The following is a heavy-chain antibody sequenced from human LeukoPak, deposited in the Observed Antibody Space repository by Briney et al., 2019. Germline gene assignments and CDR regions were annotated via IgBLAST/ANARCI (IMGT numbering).Heavy chain of an antibody. V-gene: IGHV4-59*01. CDR3: ASGPYPAAGTDHQFDY. CDR2: IYYSGST. Sequence: SETLSLTCTVSGASISSYYWSWIRQPPGKGLEWIGYIYYSGSTHYNPSLKSRVTVSVDPSKNQFSLRLSSMTAADTAVYYCASGPYPAAGTDHQFDYWGQGTLVTVSS. D-gene: IGHD6-13*01. CDR1: GASISSYY. J-gene: IGHJ4*02.